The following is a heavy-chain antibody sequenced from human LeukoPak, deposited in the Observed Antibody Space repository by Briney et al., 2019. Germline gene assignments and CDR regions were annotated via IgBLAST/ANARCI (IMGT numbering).Heavy chain of an antibody. Sequence: GESLKISCEGSGYSFTSSWIGWVRQMPGKGLEWMGIIYPGDSDISYSPSFQGQVTISADKSITTAYLQWSSLKASDTATYYCARGLYCSGGSCRFDYWGQGTLVTVSS. CDR2: IYPGDSDI. CDR1: GYSFTSSW. CDR3: ARGLYCSGGSCRFDY. J-gene: IGHJ4*02. D-gene: IGHD2-15*01. V-gene: IGHV5-51*01.